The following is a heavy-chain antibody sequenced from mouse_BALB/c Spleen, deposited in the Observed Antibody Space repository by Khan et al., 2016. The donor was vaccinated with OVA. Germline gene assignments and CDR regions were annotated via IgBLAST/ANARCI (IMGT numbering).Heavy chain of an antibody. Sequence: QVRLQQSGAELMKPGASEKISCKATGYTFSGYWLEWVKQRPGHGLEWIGEILPGSGSRNYNEKFKGKATFTADISSKTTYMQLSSLTSEDSAVYYCARVNYGSRDYFDYWGQGTTLTVSS. CDR1: GYTFSGYW. V-gene: IGHV1-9*01. CDR2: ILPGSGSR. J-gene: IGHJ2*01. D-gene: IGHD1-1*01. CDR3: ARVNYGSRDYFDY.